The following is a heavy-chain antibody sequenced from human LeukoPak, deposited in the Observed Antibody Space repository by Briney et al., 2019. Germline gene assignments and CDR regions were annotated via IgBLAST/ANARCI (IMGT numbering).Heavy chain of an antibody. CDR1: GGSISSYY. D-gene: IGHD2-2*01. J-gene: IGHJ6*02. Sequence: PSETLSLTCTVSGGSISSYYWSWIRQPPGKGLEWIGYIYYSGSTNYNPSLKSRVTISVDTSKNQFSLKLSSVTAADTAVYYCASTPLGYCSSTSCSHYYYYGMDVWGQGTTVTVSS. CDR3: ASTPLGYCSSTSCSHYYYYGMDV. CDR2: IYYSGST. V-gene: IGHV4-59*12.